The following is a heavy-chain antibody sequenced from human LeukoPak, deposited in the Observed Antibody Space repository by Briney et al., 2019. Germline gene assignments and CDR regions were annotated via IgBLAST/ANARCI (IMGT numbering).Heavy chain of an antibody. CDR3: VKNSGSYYHFDY. Sequence: PGGSLRLFCSASGFTFSSYSMHWVRQAPGKGLEYVSAISSSGGTTYYADSVKGSFTISRDNSKSTLYLQMSSLRTEDTAVYYCVKNSGSYYHFDYWGQGTLVTVSS. CDR1: GFTFSSYS. D-gene: IGHD1-26*01. CDR2: ISSSGGTT. J-gene: IGHJ4*02. V-gene: IGHV3-64D*09.